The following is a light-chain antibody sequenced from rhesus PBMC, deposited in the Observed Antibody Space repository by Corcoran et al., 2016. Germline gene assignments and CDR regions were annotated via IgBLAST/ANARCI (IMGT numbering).Light chain of an antibody. CDR1: QGISDY. J-gene: IGKJ3*01. CDR2: AAS. Sequence: DIQMTQSPSSLSASVGDRVTITCRASQGISDYLSWYQQKPGKAPKRRIYAASSLESGVPSRFSGSGSGTDFTRTISSLQPEDFAAYYCLQGYSTPFTFGPGTKLDIK. CDR3: LQGYSTPFT. V-gene: IGKV1-36*02.